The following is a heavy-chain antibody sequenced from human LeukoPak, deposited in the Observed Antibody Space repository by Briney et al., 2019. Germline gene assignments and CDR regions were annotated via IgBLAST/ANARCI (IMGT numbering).Heavy chain of an antibody. CDR2: IYYSGST. J-gene: IGHJ6*03. V-gene: IGHV4-59*01. D-gene: IGHD3-16*01. CDR1: GGSINSYY. Sequence: SETLTLTCTVSGGSINSYYWSWIRQPPGKVLEWIGYIYYSGSTNYNPSLKSRVTISVDTSNNQSSLKLNSVTAADTAVYYCARGPYSYYMDVWGKGTTVTVSS. CDR3: ARGPYSYYMDV.